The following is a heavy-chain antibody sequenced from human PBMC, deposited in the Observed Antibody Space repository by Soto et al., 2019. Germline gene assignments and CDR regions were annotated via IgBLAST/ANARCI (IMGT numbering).Heavy chain of an antibody. CDR1: EYSFTSYY. CDR2: INPCGGST. V-gene: IGHV1-46*01. Sequence: ASVKVAWKASEYSFTSYYMHWLRQTTGQGLEWMGIINPCGGSTNYAQKLQGRVTMTTDTSTSTAYMGLRSLRSDDTAVYYCARVSYYDFWSGYYTGNRNWFDPWGQGTLVTVSS. D-gene: IGHD3-3*01. CDR3: ARVSYYDFWSGYYTGNRNWFDP. J-gene: IGHJ5*02.